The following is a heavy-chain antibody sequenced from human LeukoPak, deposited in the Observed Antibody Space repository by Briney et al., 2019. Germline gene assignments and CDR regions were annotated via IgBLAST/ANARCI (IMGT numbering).Heavy chain of an antibody. D-gene: IGHD3-16*01. CDR3: ARGLMLIDC. V-gene: IGHV3-48*03. Sequence: GGSLRLSCAASGFTFSSYEMNWVRQAPGKGLEWVSYISSSGSTIYYAGSVKGRFTISRDSAKNSLYLQMDSLRDEDTALYYCARGLMLIDCWGQGTLVTVSS. J-gene: IGHJ4*02. CDR1: GFTFSSYE. CDR2: ISSSGSTI.